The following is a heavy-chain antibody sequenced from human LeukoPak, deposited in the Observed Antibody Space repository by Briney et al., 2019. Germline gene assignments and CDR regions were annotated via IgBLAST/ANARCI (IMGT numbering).Heavy chain of an antibody. J-gene: IGHJ6*02. CDR1: GGSFSGYY. V-gene: IGHV4-34*01. CDR3: ARGGYSSGWYVPYYYYYGMDV. D-gene: IGHD6-19*01. CDR2: INHSGST. Sequence: SETLSLTCAVYGGSFSGYYWSWIRQPPGKGLEWIGEINHSGSTNYNPSLKSRVTISVDTSKNRFSLKLSSVTAADTAVYYCARGGYSSGWYVPYYYYYGMDVWGQGTTVTVSS.